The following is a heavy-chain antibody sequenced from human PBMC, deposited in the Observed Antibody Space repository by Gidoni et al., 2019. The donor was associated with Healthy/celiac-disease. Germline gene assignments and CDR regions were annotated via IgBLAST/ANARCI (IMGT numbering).Heavy chain of an antibody. CDR2: IYYSGST. J-gene: IGHJ5*02. D-gene: IGHD3-16*01. Sequence: QLQLQESGPGLVKPSETLSLTCTVSGGSISSSSYYWGWIRQPPGKGLEWIGSIYYSGSTYYNPSLKSRVTISVDTSKNQFSLKLSSVTAADTAVYYWARHAGGEPFDPWGQGTLVTVSS. CDR3: ARHAGGEPFDP. V-gene: IGHV4-39*01. CDR1: GGSISSSSYY.